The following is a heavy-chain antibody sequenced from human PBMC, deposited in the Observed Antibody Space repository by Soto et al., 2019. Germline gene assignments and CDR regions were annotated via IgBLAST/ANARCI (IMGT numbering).Heavy chain of an antibody. CDR3: ARSQGSSTSLEIYYYYYYGMDV. D-gene: IGHD2-2*01. V-gene: IGHV1-69*01. CDR1: GGTFSSYA. Sequence: QVQLVQSGAEVKKPGSSVKVSCKASGGTFSSYAISWVRQAPGQRLEWMGGIIPISDTTNYAQKSQGRVTITGDESTSTAYMELSSLRSEDTAVYYCARSQGSSTSLEIYYYYYYGMDVWGQGTTVTVSS. CDR2: IIPISDTT. J-gene: IGHJ6*02.